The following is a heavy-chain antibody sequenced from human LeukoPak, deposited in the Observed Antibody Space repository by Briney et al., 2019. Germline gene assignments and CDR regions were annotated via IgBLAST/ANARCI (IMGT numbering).Heavy chain of an antibody. CDR1: GFTFSSYA. CDR3: AKSPLTRSEYSYGYFDY. V-gene: IGHV3-23*01. CDR2: ISGSGGST. D-gene: IGHD5-18*01. J-gene: IGHJ4*02. Sequence: GGSLRLSCAASGFTFSSYAMSWVRQAPGKGLEWVSAISGSGGSTYYADSVKGRFTISRDNSKNTLYLQMNSLRAEDTAVYYCAKSPLTRSEYSYGYFDYWGQGTLVTVST.